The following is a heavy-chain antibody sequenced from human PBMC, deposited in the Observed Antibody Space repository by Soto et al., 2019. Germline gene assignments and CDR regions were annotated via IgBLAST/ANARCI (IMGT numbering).Heavy chain of an antibody. D-gene: IGHD6-13*01. Sequence: ASVKVSCKASGYTFMNYHMHWVRQAPGRGLEWLGKINPIGGTTTYAQKFQGRVTMTRDTSTSTDYMELSSLRSEDTAVYYCARAASALLWGPGTQVTVSS. V-gene: IGHV1-46*01. J-gene: IGHJ4*02. CDR2: INPIGGTT. CDR1: GYTFMNYH. CDR3: ARAASALL.